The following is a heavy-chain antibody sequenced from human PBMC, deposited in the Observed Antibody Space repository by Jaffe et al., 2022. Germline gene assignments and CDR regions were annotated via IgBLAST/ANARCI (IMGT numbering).Heavy chain of an antibody. D-gene: IGHD3-10*01. CDR1: GGSISSGSYY. J-gene: IGHJ5*02. CDR3: AREPFGWFGESTRGFDP. Sequence: QVQLQESGPGLVKPSQTLSLTCTVSGGSISSGSYYWSWIRQPAGKGLEWIGRIYTSGSTNYNPSLKSRVTISVDTSKNQFSLKLSSVTAADTAVYYCAREPFGWFGESTRGFDPWGQGTLVTVSS. V-gene: IGHV4-61*02. CDR2: IYTSGST.